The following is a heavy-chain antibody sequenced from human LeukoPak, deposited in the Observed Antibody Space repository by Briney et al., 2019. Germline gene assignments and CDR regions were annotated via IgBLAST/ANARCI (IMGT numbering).Heavy chain of an antibody. D-gene: IGHD2-8*02. CDR2: VYYNGST. CDR3: ARATTAYCTGGICPNFDY. CDR1: GGSLTSYY. V-gene: IGHV4-59*01. Sequence: PSETLSLTCTVSGGSLTSYYWSWIRQPPGGGLEWIGYVYYNGSTNYNPSLKSRVTISVDTSKNQFSLKLTSVTAADTALYYCARATTAYCTGGICPNFDYWGQGTLVTVSS. J-gene: IGHJ4*02.